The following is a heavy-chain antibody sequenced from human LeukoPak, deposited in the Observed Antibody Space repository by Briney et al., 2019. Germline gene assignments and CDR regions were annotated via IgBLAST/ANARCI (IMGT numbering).Heavy chain of an antibody. Sequence: SVKVSCKASGGTFSSYAISWVRQAPGQGLEWMGRIIPIFGTANCAQKFQGRVTITTDESTSTAYMELSSLRSEDTAVYYCASVDSRKYFQHWGQGTLVTVSS. J-gene: IGHJ1*01. D-gene: IGHD3-22*01. CDR3: ASVDSRKYFQH. CDR1: GGTFSSYA. V-gene: IGHV1-69*05. CDR2: IIPIFGTA.